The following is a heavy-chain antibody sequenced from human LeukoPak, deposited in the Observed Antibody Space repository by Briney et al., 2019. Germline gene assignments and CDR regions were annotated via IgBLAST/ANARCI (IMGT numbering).Heavy chain of an antibody. Sequence: SETLSLTCAVYGGSFCGFYWGWIPQPPGKGLEWLGEINHSGSTNYNPSLKSRVTISVDTSKNQFSLKLSSVTAADTAVYYCARGFTRYSSGWRLPTAFDYWGQGTLVTVSS. CDR1: GGSFCGFY. D-gene: IGHD6-19*01. CDR2: INHSGST. J-gene: IGHJ4*02. V-gene: IGHV4-34*01. CDR3: ARGFTRYSSGWRLPTAFDY.